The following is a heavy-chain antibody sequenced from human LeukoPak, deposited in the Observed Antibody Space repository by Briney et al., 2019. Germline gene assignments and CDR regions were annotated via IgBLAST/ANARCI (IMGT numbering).Heavy chain of an antibody. CDR2: IIPIFGTA. CDR3: ARDWDGDYAYYFYYGMDV. D-gene: IGHD4-17*01. Sequence: SVKVSCKASGDTFSSYAISWVRQAPGQGLEWMGGIIPIFGTANYAQKFQGRVTITADESTSTAYMELSSLRSEDTAVYYCARDWDGDYAYYFYYGMDVWGQGTTVTVSS. V-gene: IGHV1-69*13. J-gene: IGHJ6*02. CDR1: GDTFSSYA.